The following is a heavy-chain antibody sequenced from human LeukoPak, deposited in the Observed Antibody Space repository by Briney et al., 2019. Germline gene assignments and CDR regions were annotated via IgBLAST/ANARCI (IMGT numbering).Heavy chain of an antibody. CDR3: ARAYGFTDS. Sequence: GGSLRLSCAASGFIFSDHYMDWVRQAPGKGLEWVSGITGSGGSTDYADSVKGRYTISRDNSKNTVYLQMNSLRGEDTALYYCARAYGFTDSWGQGTLVTVSS. CDR1: GFIFSDHY. D-gene: IGHD3-10*01. V-gene: IGHV3-23*01. CDR2: ITGSGGST. J-gene: IGHJ4*02.